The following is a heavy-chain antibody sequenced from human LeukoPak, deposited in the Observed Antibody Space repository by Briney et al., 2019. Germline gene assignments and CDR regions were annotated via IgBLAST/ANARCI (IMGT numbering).Heavy chain of an antibody. CDR1: GGSISSGGYY. V-gene: IGHV3-23*01. CDR2: ISGSGGST. D-gene: IGHD3-10*01. Sequence: PSETLSLTCTVSGGSISSGGYYWSWVRQAPGKGLEWVSAISGSGGSTYYADSVKGRFTISRDNSKNTLYLQMNSLRAEDTAVYYCAKDGAPLLWFGELLPRFDYWGQGTLVTVSS. CDR3: AKDGAPLLWFGELLPRFDY. J-gene: IGHJ4*02.